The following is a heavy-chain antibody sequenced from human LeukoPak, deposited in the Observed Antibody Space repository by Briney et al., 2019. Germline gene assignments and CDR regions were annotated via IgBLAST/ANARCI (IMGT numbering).Heavy chain of an antibody. J-gene: IGHJ4*02. CDR2: INSDGSST. CDR1: GFTFNIYW. Sequence: AGGSLRLCCATSGFTFNIYWMHWVRQAPGKGLVWVSRINSDGSSTRYADSVKGRVTISRDNAKNTLYLQVNSLRAEDTAVYYCARDRGYAIDYWGQGTLVTVSS. CDR3: ARDRGYAIDY. V-gene: IGHV3-74*01. D-gene: IGHD2-8*01.